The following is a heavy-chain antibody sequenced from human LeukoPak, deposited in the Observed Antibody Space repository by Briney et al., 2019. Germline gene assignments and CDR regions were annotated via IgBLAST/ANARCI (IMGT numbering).Heavy chain of an antibody. V-gene: IGHV4-59*01. J-gene: IGHJ4*02. D-gene: IGHD5-24*01. CDR3: ARRRDGYNAGFDY. CDR1: GGSISSYY. Sequence: SETLSLTCTVSGGSISSYYWSWIRQPPGKGLEWIGYIYYSGSTNYNPSLKSRVTISVDTSKNQLSLKLSSVTAADTAVYYCARRRDGYNAGFDYWGQGTLVTVSS. CDR2: IYYSGST.